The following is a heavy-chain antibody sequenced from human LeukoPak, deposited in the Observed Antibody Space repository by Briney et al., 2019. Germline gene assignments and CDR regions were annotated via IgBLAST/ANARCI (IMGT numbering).Heavy chain of an antibody. J-gene: IGHJ4*02. CDR2: ICYGGSNT. D-gene: IGHD3-10*01. CDR1: GFIFSSYG. V-gene: IGHV3-33*06. CDR3: AKAKIDYGSGSYGYFDY. Sequence: AGTLRLSCAASGFIFSSYGRRWLRQAPGKGLECVAVICYGGSNTLYADSVKGRITTSRANNKNNIYLLMHNPQAEDTTDYFCAKAKIDYGSGSYGYFDYWGQGTLVTVSS.